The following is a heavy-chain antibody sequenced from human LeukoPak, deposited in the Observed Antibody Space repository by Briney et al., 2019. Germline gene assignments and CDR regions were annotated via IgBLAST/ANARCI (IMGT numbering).Heavy chain of an antibody. CDR2: IKDDGSEK. Sequence: GGSLTQSRAASGFTFSTYWMSWVRQAPGKGLEWVANIKDDGSEKYYVDSVKGRFTISRDNAKNSLFLQMNSLRAEDTAAYYCARIRLRASDTRGQREMVTVPS. D-gene: IGHD1-1*01. CDR3: ARIRLRASDT. CDR1: GFTFSTYW. J-gene: IGHJ3*02. V-gene: IGHV3-7*05.